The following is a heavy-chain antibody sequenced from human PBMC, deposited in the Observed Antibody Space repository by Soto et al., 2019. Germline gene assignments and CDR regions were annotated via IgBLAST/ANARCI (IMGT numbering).Heavy chain of an antibody. J-gene: IGHJ4*02. D-gene: IGHD3-22*01. CDR2: IYYSGST. CDR3: ARDQDYYDSSGYTPL. Sequence: SETLSLTCTVSGGSISSGGYYWSWIRQHPGKGLEWIGYIYYSGSTYYNPSLKSRVTISVDTSKNQFSLKLSSVTAADTAVYYCARDQDYYDSSGYTPLWGQGTLVTVSS. CDR1: GGSISSGGYY. V-gene: IGHV4-31*03.